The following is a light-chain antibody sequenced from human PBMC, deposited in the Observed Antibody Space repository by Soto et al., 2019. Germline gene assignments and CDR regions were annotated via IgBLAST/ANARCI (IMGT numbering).Light chain of an antibody. J-gene: IGKJ4*01. CDR2: AAS. CDR1: QSISTY. Sequence: DIQMTQSPSSLSASVGDRVTITCRASQSISTYVNWYQQRPGKAPKVLIYAASTLRSGVPSRFSGSGSGTDYTLTISGRQPEDFATYYCQQSYNTPLTFGGGTKVEVK. V-gene: IGKV1-39*01. CDR3: QQSYNTPLT.